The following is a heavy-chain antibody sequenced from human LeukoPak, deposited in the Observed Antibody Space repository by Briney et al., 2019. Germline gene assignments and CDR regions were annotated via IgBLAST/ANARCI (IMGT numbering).Heavy chain of an antibody. CDR2: ISSNGGST. J-gene: IGHJ4*02. D-gene: IGHD2-15*01. V-gene: IGHV3-64D*06. CDR1: GFTFSSYA. CDR3: VKGDIVVVVAAGVDY. Sequence: GGSLRLSCSASGFTFSSYAMHWVRQAPGKGLEYASAISSNGGSTYYADSVKGRFTISRDNSKNTLYLQMSSLRAEDTAVYYCVKGDIVVVVAAGVDYWGQGTLVTVSS.